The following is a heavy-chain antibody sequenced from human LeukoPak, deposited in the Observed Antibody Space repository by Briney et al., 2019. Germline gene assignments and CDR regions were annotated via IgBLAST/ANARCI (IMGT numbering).Heavy chain of an antibody. CDR3: AMPKQLTLFDF. D-gene: IGHD6-13*01. CDR1: GYTFTGYY. J-gene: IGHJ4*02. V-gene: IGHV1-2*02. Sequence: ASVKVSCKASGYTFTGYYLHWVRQAPGQGLEWMGWINPNSGGTDYAQKFQGRVTMTRDTSISTAYMELSTLRSDDTAVYYCAMPKQLTLFDFWGQGTLVTVSS. CDR2: INPNSGGT.